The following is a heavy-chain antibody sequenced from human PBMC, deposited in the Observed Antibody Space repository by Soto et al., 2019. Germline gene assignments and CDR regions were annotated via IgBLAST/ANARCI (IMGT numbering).Heavy chain of an antibody. CDR2: IIPIFGTA. CDR1: GGTFSSYA. J-gene: IGHJ6*02. V-gene: IGHV1-69*13. CDR3: ATGGGPHPVVRIPYGMDV. Sequence: ASVKVSCKASGGTFSSYAISWVRQAPGQGLEWMGGIIPIFGTANYAQKFQGRVTITADESTSTAYMELSSLRSEDTAVYYCATGGGPHPVVRIPYGMDVWGQGTTVTVSS. D-gene: IGHD3-22*01.